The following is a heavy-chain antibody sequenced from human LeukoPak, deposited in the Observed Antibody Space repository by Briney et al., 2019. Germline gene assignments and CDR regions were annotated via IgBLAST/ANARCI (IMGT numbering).Heavy chain of an antibody. V-gene: IGHV1-69*13. CDR1: GYTFTSYG. D-gene: IGHD6-13*01. CDR3: ARGYSIAAPSCDY. CDR2: IIPIFGTA. Sequence: ASVKVSCKASGYTFTSYGISWVRQAPGQGLEWMGGIIPIFGTANYAQKFQGRVTITADESTSTAYMELSSLRSEDTAVYYCARGYSIAAPSCDYWGQGTLVTVSS. J-gene: IGHJ4*02.